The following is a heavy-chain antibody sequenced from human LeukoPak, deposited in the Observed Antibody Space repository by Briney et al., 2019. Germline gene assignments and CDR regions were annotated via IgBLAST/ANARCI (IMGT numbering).Heavy chain of an antibody. Sequence: PSETLSLTCTVSGYSISSIHCWGWIRQPPGKGLEWIGSICQSGSTYYSPSLKSRVVLSLDTSKNQFSLRLSSVTAADTAVYYCARDRDLVIVPADIPFDYWGQGILVTVSS. J-gene: IGHJ4*02. CDR2: ICQSGST. CDR1: GYSISSIHC. CDR3: ARDRDLVIVPADIPFDY. V-gene: IGHV4-38-2*02. D-gene: IGHD2-2*01.